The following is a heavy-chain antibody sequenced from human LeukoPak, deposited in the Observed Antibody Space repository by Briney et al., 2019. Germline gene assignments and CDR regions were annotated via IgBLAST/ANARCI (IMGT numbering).Heavy chain of an antibody. CDR3: AKLRAPARSGYYFDY. Sequence: GGSLRLSCAASGFTVSSNYMSWVRQAPGKGLGWVSVIYSGGSTYYADSVKGRFTISRDNSKNTLYLQMNSLRAEDTAVYYCAKLRAPARSGYYFDYWGQGTLVTVSS. J-gene: IGHJ4*02. V-gene: IGHV3-66*01. D-gene: IGHD5-12*01. CDR1: GFTVSSNY. CDR2: IYSGGST.